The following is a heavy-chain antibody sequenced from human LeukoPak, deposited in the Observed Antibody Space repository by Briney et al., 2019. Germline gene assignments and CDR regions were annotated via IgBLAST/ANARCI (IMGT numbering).Heavy chain of an antibody. Sequence: GGSLTLSCAASGFTFDDYGMSWLRQAPERGVEWLSCINWRGVSTGYADSVKGRFTISGDNAKNSLYLQMNSLRAEDTALYYCARASHYSDSSDYLDYWGQGRLVTVSS. D-gene: IGHD3-22*01. CDR3: ARASHYSDSSDYLDY. J-gene: IGHJ4*02. V-gene: IGHV3-20*04. CDR2: INWRGVST. CDR1: GFTFDDYG.